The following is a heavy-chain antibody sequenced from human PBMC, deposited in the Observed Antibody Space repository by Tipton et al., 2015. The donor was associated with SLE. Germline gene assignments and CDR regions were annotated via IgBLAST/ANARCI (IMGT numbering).Heavy chain of an antibody. J-gene: IGHJ4*02. CDR3: ARAASYYDSSGFLTYFDY. Sequence: TLSLTCTVSGGSITSGGYSWNWIRQHPGKGLEWIGLIYDSGSTYYNPSLKSRLTILVDTSKSQFSLELTSVTAADTAVYYCARAASYYDSSGFLTYFDYWGQGPWSPSPQ. D-gene: IGHD3-22*01. CDR1: GGSITSGGYS. CDR2: IYDSGST. V-gene: IGHV4-31*03.